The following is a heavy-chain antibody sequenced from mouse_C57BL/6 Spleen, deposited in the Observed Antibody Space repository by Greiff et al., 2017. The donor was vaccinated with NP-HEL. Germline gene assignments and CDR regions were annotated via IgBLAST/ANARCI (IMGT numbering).Heavy chain of an antibody. CDR2: INYDGSST. Sequence: EVNVVESEGGLVQPGSSMKLSCTASGFTFSDYYMAWVRQVPEKGLEWVANINYDGSSTYYLDSLKSRFIISRDNAKNILYLQMSSLKSEDTATYYCAREGSSGFDYWGQGTTLTVSS. CDR1: GFTFSDYY. D-gene: IGHD3-2*02. J-gene: IGHJ2*01. CDR3: AREGSSGFDY. V-gene: IGHV5-16*01.